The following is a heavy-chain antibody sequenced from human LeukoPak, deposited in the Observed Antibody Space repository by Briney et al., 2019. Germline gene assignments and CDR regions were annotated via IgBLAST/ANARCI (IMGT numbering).Heavy chain of an antibody. J-gene: IGHJ6*02. Sequence: SVRVSCKASGGTFSSYAISWVRQAPGQGLEWMGRIIPIFGIANYAQKFQGRVTITADKSTSTAYMELGSLRSEDTAVYYCAAEYSYGFMDVWGQGTTVTVSS. D-gene: IGHD5-18*01. CDR1: GGTFSSYA. CDR2: IIPIFGIA. V-gene: IGHV1-69*04. CDR3: AAEYSYGFMDV.